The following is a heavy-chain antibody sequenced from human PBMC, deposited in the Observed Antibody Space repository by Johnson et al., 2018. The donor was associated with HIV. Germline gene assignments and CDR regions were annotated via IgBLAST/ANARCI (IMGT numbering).Heavy chain of an antibody. CDR2: IKEDGSEQ. J-gene: IGHJ3*02. V-gene: IGHV3-7*01. Sequence: EVQLVESGGGLVQPGGSLRLSCTAAGLSFRTYWMSWVRQAPGKGLEWVANIKEDGSEQYYVDSVKGRFTISRDKAKNSLYLQMNSLTAEDTSVYYCARDRSTPQPYYYDSSGYRGYRAFDIWGQGTMVTVSS. CDR1: GLSFRTYW. CDR3: ARDRSTPQPYYYDSSGYRGYRAFDI. D-gene: IGHD3-22*01.